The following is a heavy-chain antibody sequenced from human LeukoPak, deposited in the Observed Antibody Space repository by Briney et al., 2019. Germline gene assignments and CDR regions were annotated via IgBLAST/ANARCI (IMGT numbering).Heavy chain of an antibody. CDR3: AKYSSSWHFDY. V-gene: IGHV1-3*04. Sequence: ASVKVSCKASGYTFTSYAMHWVRQAPGQRLEWMGWINTGNGNTKFSQKFQGRVTITRDTSASTAYMELSSLRSEDTAAYYCAKYSSSWHFDYWGQGTLVTVSS. CDR2: INTGNGNT. D-gene: IGHD6-13*01. J-gene: IGHJ4*02. CDR1: GYTFTSYA.